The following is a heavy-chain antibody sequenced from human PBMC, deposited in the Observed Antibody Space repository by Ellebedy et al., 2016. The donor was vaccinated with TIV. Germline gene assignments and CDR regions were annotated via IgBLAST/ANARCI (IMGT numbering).Heavy chain of an antibody. CDR2: ISGSGSTI. D-gene: IGHD3-3*01. CDR3: AIDLWNEPPSPMEN. CDR1: GFTFSDFY. J-gene: IGHJ4*02. Sequence: GESLKISXAASGFTFSDFYMSWIRQAPGQGLEWVSYISGSGSTIYYADSVKGRFTISRDNAKNSLYLQMNSLRAEDTAVYYCAIDLWNEPPSPMENWGQGTLVTASS. V-gene: IGHV3-11*01.